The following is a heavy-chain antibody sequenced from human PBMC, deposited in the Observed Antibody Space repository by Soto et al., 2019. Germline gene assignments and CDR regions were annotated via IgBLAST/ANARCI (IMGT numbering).Heavy chain of an antibody. J-gene: IGHJ5*02. CDR1: GFTFSSYG. Sequence: QVQLVESGGGVVQPGRSLRLSCAASGFTFSSYGMHWVRQAPGKGLEWVAVIWYDGSNKYYADSVKGRFTISRDNSKNTLYLQMNSLRAEDTAVYYCARVYGSWKNWFDPWGQGTLVTVST. CDR3: ARVYGSWKNWFDP. D-gene: IGHD3-10*01. V-gene: IGHV3-33*01. CDR2: IWYDGSNK.